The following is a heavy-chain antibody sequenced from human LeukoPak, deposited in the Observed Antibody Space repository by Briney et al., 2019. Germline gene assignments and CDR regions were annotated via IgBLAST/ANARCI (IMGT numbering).Heavy chain of an antibody. CDR2: IYPGDSDA. Sequence: GESLKISCKGSGYSFTSYWIGWVRQMPGKGLEWMGIIYPGDSDARYSPSFQGQVTISADKSISTAYLQWSSLKASDTAMYYCARRASMWNYNFDYWGQGTLVTVSS. D-gene: IGHD1-7*01. CDR3: ARRASMWNYNFDY. CDR1: GYSFTSYW. J-gene: IGHJ4*02. V-gene: IGHV5-51*01.